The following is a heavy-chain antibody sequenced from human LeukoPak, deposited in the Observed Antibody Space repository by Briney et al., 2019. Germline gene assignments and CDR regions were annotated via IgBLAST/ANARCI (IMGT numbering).Heavy chain of an antibody. CDR1: GGSFSDYS. CDR3: VRSGYDYDWFDP. Sequence: SVKVSCKASGGSFSDYSISWVRQAPGQGLEWMGRIIAILDTAHYAQKFQGRFTITADKSTTTVYMELNSLRSDDTAVYYCVRSGYDYDWFDPWGQGTLVTVSS. V-gene: IGHV1-69*08. CDR2: IIAILDTA. J-gene: IGHJ5*02. D-gene: IGHD5-12*01.